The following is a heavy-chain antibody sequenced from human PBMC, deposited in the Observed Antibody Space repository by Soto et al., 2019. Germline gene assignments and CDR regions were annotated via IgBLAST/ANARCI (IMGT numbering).Heavy chain of an antibody. CDR2: IFYSGST. Sequence: SETLSLTCTVSGVSISSSSYYWGWIRQPPGKGLEWIGSIFYSGSTYYNPSLKSRVTISVDTSKNQFSLKLSSVTAADTAVYYCARKGYDILTRGGMDVWGQGTTVTVSS. J-gene: IGHJ6*02. CDR3: ARKGYDILTRGGMDV. V-gene: IGHV4-39*01. CDR1: GVSISSSSYY. D-gene: IGHD3-9*01.